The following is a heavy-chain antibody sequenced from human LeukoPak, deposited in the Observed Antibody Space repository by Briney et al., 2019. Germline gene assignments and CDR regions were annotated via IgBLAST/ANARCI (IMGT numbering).Heavy chain of an antibody. Sequence: PGGSLRLSCAASGFTFSSYSMNWVRQAPGKGLEWVSSISSSSSYIYYADSVKGRFTISRDNAKNSLYLQMNSLRAEDTAVYYCARAGNPYYYDSSGYYYETMMDYWGRGTLVTVSS. J-gene: IGHJ4*02. CDR2: ISSSSSYI. CDR1: GFTFSSYS. D-gene: IGHD3-22*01. CDR3: ARAGNPYYYDSSGYYYETMMDY. V-gene: IGHV3-21*01.